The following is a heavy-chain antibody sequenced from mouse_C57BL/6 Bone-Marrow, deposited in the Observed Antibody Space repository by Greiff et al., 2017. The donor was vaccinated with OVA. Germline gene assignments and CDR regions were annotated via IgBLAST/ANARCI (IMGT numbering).Heavy chain of an antibody. V-gene: IGHV10-1*01. CDR2: IRSKSNNYAT. CDR1: GFSFNTYA. D-gene: IGHD2-1*01. J-gene: IGHJ1*03. Sequence: EVQLQESGGGLVQPKGSLKLSCAASGFSFNTYAMNWVRQAPGKGLEWVARIRSKSNNYATYYADSVKDRFTISRDDSESMLYLQMNNLKTEDTAMYYCVRLTTPYWYFDVWGTGTTVTVSS. CDR3: VRLTTPYWYFDV.